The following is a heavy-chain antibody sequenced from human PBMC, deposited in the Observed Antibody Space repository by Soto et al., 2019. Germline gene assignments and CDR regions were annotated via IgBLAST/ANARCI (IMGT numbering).Heavy chain of an antibody. CDR3: ARHANIVVVPAASFDP. Sequence: PGESLKISCQDSGYGFTTKWISWVRQMPGKGLEWMGRIDPSDSYTNYSPSFQGHVTISADKSISTAYLQWSSLKASDTAMYYCARHANIVVVPAASFDPWGQGTLVTVSS. CDR2: IDPSDSYT. J-gene: IGHJ5*02. CDR1: GYGFTTKW. D-gene: IGHD2-2*01. V-gene: IGHV5-10-1*01.